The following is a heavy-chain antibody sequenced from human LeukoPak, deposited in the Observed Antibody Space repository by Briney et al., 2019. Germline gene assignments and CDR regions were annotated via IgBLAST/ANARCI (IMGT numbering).Heavy chain of an antibody. CDR3: ARNWGQWLLSNWFDP. D-gene: IGHD5-12*01. CDR1: GYTFTSYG. Sequence: ASVKVSCKASGYTFTSYGISWVRQAPGQGLEWMGWISAYNGNTSYAQKLQGRVTMTTDTSTSTAYMELRSLRSDDTAVYYCARNWGQWLLSNWFDPWGQGTLVTVSS. V-gene: IGHV1-18*01. J-gene: IGHJ5*02. CDR2: ISAYNGNT.